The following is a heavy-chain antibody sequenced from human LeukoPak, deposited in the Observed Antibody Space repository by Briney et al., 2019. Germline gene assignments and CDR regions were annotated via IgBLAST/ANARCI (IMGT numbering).Heavy chain of an antibody. D-gene: IGHD3-10*01. CDR2: IKQDGSEK. CDR3: ARDRGELSLLWFGESSNWFDP. J-gene: IGHJ5*02. Sequence: GGSLRLSCAASGFTFSTYWMSWVRQAPGKGLEWVANIKQDGSEKYYVDSVKGRFTISRDNAKNSLYLQMNSLRAEDTAVYYCARDRGELSLLWFGESSNWFDPWGQGTLVTVSS. CDR1: GFTFSTYW. V-gene: IGHV3-7*01.